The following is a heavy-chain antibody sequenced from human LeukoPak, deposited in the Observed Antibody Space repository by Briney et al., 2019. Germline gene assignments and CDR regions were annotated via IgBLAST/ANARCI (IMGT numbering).Heavy chain of an antibody. J-gene: IGHJ3*02. D-gene: IGHD4-23*01. CDR2: IIPIFGTA. CDR3: ARDRVGPVVGGRWAFDI. Sequence: GASVKVSCKASGGTFSSYAISWVRQAPGQGLEWMGGIIPIFGTANYAQKFQGRVTITTDESTSTAYMELSSLRSEDTAVYYCARDRVGPVVGGRWAFDIXXQGTMVTVSS. CDR1: GGTFSSYA. V-gene: IGHV1-69*05.